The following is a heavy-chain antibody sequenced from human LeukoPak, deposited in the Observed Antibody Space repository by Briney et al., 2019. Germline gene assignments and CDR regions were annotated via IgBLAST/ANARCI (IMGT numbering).Heavy chain of an antibody. CDR1: GYIYTSHA. Sequence: GASVKVSCKASGYIYTSHAISWVRQAPGQGLEWMGWISAYNGNTNYAQKFQGRVTMTTDTPTTTVYMELRSLRSDDTAVYYCARDGRYCSSSTSCPHGFDIWGQGTMVTVSS. D-gene: IGHD2-2*01. CDR3: ARDGRYCSSSTSCPHGFDI. CDR2: ISAYNGNT. V-gene: IGHV1-18*01. J-gene: IGHJ3*02.